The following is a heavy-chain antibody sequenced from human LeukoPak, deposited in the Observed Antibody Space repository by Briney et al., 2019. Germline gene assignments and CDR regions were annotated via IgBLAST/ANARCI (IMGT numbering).Heavy chain of an antibody. Sequence: GGSLRLSCVASGFTFSSYGMHWVRQAPGKGLEWVAFIRYDGSNKYYADSVKGRFTISRDNSKNTLYLQMNSLRAEDTAVYYCAKDLRVATISGYFDYWGQGTLVTVSS. CDR1: GFTFSSYG. CDR3: AKDLRVATISGYFDY. J-gene: IGHJ4*02. CDR2: IRYDGSNK. V-gene: IGHV3-30*02. D-gene: IGHD5-12*01.